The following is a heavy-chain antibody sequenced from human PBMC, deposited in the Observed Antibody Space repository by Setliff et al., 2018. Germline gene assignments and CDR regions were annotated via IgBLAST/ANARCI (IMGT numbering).Heavy chain of an antibody. CDR2: IDWDDDK. V-gene: IGHV2-70*04. J-gene: IGHJ4*02. D-gene: IGHD6-13*01. Sequence: GSGPTLVNPTQTLTLTCTFSGFSLNTRGMRVSWIRQPPGKALEWLARIDWDDDKFYSTSLKTRLTISKDTSKKQVVLTMTNMDPVDTATYYCARISASSSHFDYWGPGTLVTVSS. CDR1: GFSLNTRGMR. CDR3: ARISASSSHFDY.